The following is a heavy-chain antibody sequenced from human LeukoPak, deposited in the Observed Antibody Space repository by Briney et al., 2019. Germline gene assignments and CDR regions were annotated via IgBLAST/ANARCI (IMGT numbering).Heavy chain of an antibody. D-gene: IGHD3-22*01. V-gene: IGHV4-31*03. CDR1: SGSISNGGYY. CDR2: IYYSGST. CDR3: ASQIRYYYDSGGCPSFFDY. J-gene: IGHJ4*02. Sequence: SETLSLTCTVSSGSISNGGYYWSWIRQHPGKGLEWIGYIYYSGSTYYTPSLTSRVTISVDTSKNQFSLKLYSVTAADTAVYYCASQIRYYYDSGGCPSFFDYWGQGTLVTVSS.